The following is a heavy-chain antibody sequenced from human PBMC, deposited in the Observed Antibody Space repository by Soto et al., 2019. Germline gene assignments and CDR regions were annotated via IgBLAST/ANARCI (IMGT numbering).Heavy chain of an antibody. Sequence: GGSLRLSCAASGFTFSSYSMNWVRQAPGKGLEWVSYISSSSSTIYYADSVKGRFTISRDNAKNSLYLQMNSLRDEDTAVYYCARDLGSGSYYEGNCYYYGMDVWGQGTTVTVSS. J-gene: IGHJ6*02. CDR2: ISSSSSTI. CDR3: ARDLGSGSYYEGNCYYYGMDV. D-gene: IGHD1-26*01. V-gene: IGHV3-48*02. CDR1: GFTFSSYS.